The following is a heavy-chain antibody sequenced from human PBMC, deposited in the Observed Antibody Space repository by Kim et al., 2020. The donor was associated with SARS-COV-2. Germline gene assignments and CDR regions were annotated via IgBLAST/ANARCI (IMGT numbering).Heavy chain of an antibody. D-gene: IGHD4-17*01. CDR2: IWYDGSNK. J-gene: IGHJ5*02. CDR1: GFTFSSYG. V-gene: IGHV3-33*01. Sequence: GGSLRLSCAASGFTFSSYGMHWVRQAPGKGLEWVAVIWYDGSNKYYADSVKGRFTISRDNSKNTLYLQMNSLRAEDTAVYYCARAQNVYGDGGFDPWGQGTLVTVSS. CDR3: ARAQNVYGDGGFDP.